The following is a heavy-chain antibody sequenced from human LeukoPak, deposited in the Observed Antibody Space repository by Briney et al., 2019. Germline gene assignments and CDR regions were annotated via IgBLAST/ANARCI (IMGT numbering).Heavy chain of an antibody. V-gene: IGHV3-9*01. CDR3: AKDPAPLGSSWTGFDY. CDR2: ISWNSGSI. D-gene: IGHD6-13*01. Sequence: GGSLRLSCAASGFTFDDYAMHWVRQAPGKGVEWVSGISWNSGSIGYADSVKGRFTISRDNAKNSLYLQMNSLRAEDTALYYCAKDPAPLGSSWTGFDYWGQGTLVTVSS. J-gene: IGHJ4*02. CDR1: GFTFDDYA.